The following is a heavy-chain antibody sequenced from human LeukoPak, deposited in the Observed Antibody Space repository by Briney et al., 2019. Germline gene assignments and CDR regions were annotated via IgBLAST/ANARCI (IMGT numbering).Heavy chain of an antibody. CDR2: IRYDGSNK. V-gene: IGHV3-30*02. CDR3: AKDPLWFGEGKYYFDY. J-gene: IGHJ4*02. D-gene: IGHD3-10*01. Sequence: PGGSLRLSCAASGFTFSSYGMHWVRQAPGKGLEWVAFIRYDGSNKYYADSVKGRFTISRDNSKNTLYLQMNSLRAEDTAVYYCAKDPLWFGEGKYYFDYWGQGTLVTVSS. CDR1: GFTFSSYG.